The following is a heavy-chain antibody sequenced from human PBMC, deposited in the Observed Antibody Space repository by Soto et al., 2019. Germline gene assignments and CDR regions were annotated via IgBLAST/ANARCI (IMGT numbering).Heavy chain of an antibody. CDR2: ISYDGSNK. CDR3: ARDRGGYSFFDY. J-gene: IGHJ4*02. V-gene: IGHV3-30-3*01. CDR1: GFTFRNYA. Sequence: SLRLSCARYGFTFRNYAIHWVRQAPGKGLEWVAVISYDGSNKYYADSVKGRFTISGDNSKNILYLEMNSLRADDTAVYYCARDRGGYSFFDYWGQGDPVTVSS. D-gene: IGHD3-16*01.